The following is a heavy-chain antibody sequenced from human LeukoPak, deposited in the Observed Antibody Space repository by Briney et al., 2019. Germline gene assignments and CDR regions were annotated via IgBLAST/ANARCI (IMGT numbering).Heavy chain of an antibody. Sequence: GGSLRLSCAASGFTFSSNYMSWVRQAPGKGLEWVSVIYSGGSTYYADSVKGRFTISRDNSKNTLYLQMNSLRAEDTAVYYCARLHDFWSGYYTSYYFDYWGQGTLVTVSS. D-gene: IGHD3-3*01. CDR3: ARLHDFWSGYYTSYYFDY. CDR2: IYSGGST. CDR1: GFTFSSNY. J-gene: IGHJ4*02. V-gene: IGHV3-53*01.